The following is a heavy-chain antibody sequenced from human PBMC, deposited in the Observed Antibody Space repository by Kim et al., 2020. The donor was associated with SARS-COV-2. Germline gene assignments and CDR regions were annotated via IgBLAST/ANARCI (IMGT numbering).Heavy chain of an antibody. Sequence: ASVKVSCKASGYTFTSYGISWVRQAPGQGLEWMGWISAYNGNTNYAQKLQGRVTMTTDTSTSTAYMELRSLRSDDTAVYYCARDRRFGELLSNYYYGMDVWGQGTTVTVSS. D-gene: IGHD3-10*01. CDR1: GYTFTSYG. J-gene: IGHJ6*02. CDR3: ARDRRFGELLSNYYYGMDV. CDR2: ISAYNGNT. V-gene: IGHV1-18*01.